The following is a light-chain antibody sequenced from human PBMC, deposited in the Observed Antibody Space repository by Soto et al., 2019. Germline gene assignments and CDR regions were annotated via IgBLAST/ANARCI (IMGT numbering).Light chain of an antibody. CDR2: GAS. CDR3: QQYVSSPWA. CDR1: QSVSSSY. J-gene: IGKJ1*01. V-gene: IGKV3-20*01. Sequence: SVSTQSPGTLSLSPGERATLSCRGSQSVSSSYLAWYQQKPGQAPRLLIYGASSRATGIPDRFSGSGSGTDFTLTISRLEPEDFAVYYCQQYVSSPWAFGQGTKVDIK.